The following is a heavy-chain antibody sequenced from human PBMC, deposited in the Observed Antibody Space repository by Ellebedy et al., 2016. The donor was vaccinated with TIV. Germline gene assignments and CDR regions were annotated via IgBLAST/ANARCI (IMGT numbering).Heavy chain of an antibody. Sequence: GGSLRLXXAASGFTFSSYGMHWVRQAPGKGLEWVAVIWSDGTTKYYSDSVKGRFTISRDNSKNTLYLQMNSLRAEDTAVYYCAREIIYGDYYFDYWGQGTLVTVSS. V-gene: IGHV3-33*01. D-gene: IGHD4-17*01. CDR1: GFTFSSYG. CDR2: IWSDGTTK. J-gene: IGHJ4*02. CDR3: AREIIYGDYYFDY.